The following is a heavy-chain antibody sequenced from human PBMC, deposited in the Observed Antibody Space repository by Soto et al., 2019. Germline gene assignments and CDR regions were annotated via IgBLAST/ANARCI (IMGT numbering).Heavy chain of an antibody. D-gene: IGHD3-10*01. CDR1: GGTFSSYA. CDR2: IIPIFGTA. Sequence: SVKVSSKASGGTFSSYAISWVLQAAGQGLEWMGGIIPIFGTANYAQKFQGRVTITADESTSTAYMELSSLRSEDTAVYYCARGRLEDAFDIWGQGTMVTVSS. V-gene: IGHV1-69*13. CDR3: ARGRLEDAFDI. J-gene: IGHJ3*02.